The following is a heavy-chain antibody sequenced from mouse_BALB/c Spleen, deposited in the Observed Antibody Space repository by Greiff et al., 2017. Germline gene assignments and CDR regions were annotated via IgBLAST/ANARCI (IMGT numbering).Heavy chain of an antibody. D-gene: IGHD2-10*02. Sequence: EVQGVESGGGLVQPGGSLRLSCATSGFTFTDYYMSWARQPPGKALEWLGFIRNKANGYTTEYSASVKGRFTISRDNSQSILYLQMNTLRAEDSATYYCARDKEYGNYDWYFDVWGAGTTVTVSS. V-gene: IGHV7-3*02. J-gene: IGHJ1*01. CDR1: GFTFTDYY. CDR2: IRNKANGYTT. CDR3: ARDKEYGNYDWYFDV.